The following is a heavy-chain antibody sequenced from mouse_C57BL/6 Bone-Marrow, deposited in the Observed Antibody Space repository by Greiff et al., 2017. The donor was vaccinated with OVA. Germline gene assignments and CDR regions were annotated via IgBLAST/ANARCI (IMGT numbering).Heavy chain of an antibody. D-gene: IGHD2-4*01. V-gene: IGHV1-47*01. J-gene: IGHJ3*01. CDR1: GYTFTTYP. CDR2: FHPYNDDT. CDR3: ARGKDEYDGSFAY. Sequence: VQLMESGAELVKPGASVKMSCKASGYTFTTYPIEWMKQNHGKSLEWIGNFHPYNDDTKYNEKFKGKATLTVEKSSSTVYLALSRLTSDDSAVYYCARGKDEYDGSFAYWGQGTLVTVSA.